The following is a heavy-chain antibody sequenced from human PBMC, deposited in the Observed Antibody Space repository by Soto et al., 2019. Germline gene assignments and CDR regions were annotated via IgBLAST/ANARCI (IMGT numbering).Heavy chain of an antibody. CDR2: ISYDGDNK. V-gene: IGHV3-30-3*01. D-gene: IGHD1-1*01. CDR3: ARGTTTSAFSAMDV. J-gene: IGHJ6*02. CDR1: GFTFSYHA. Sequence: QGQLVESGGGVFQPGRSLRLSCSASGFTFSYHALNWVRQAPGKGLEWVAVISYDGDNKYIAESVKGRFTISRDNSKNTVSLQMNSLRTEDTAMYFCARGTTTSAFSAMDVWGQGTTVTVSS.